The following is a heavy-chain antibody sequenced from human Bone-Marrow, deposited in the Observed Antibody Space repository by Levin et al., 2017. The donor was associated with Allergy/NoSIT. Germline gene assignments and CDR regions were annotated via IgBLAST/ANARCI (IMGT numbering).Heavy chain of an antibody. V-gene: IGHV3-23*01. CDR2: ISGSGGST. J-gene: IGHJ4*02. D-gene: IGHD3-22*01. CDR1: GFTFSSYA. CDR3: GGGAVVVITTFVPGVYY. Sequence: GESLKISCAASGFTFSSYAMSWVRQAPGKGLEWVSAISGSGGSTYYADSVKGRFTISRDNSKNTLYLQMNSLRAEDTAVYYCGGGAVVVITTFVPGVYYWGQGTLVTVSS.